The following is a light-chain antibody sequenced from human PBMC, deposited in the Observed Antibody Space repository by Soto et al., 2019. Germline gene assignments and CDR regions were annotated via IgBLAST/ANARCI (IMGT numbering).Light chain of an antibody. Sequence: QSVLTQPASVSGSPGQSITISCTGTSSDVGGFNYVSWYQQHPGKAPKLMIYDDTNRPSGVSYRFSGSKSGTTASLTISGLQAEDEAEYYCNSYTSSSTYVFGTGTKLTVL. CDR3: NSYTSSSTYV. CDR2: DDT. CDR1: SSDVGGFNY. J-gene: IGLJ1*01. V-gene: IGLV2-14*03.